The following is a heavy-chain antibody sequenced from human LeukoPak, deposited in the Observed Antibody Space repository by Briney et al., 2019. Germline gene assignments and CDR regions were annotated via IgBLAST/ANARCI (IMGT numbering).Heavy chain of an antibody. CDR2: ISYDGSNK. J-gene: IGHJ4*02. Sequence: PGGSLRLSCAASGFTFSSYAMHWVRQAPGKGLEWVAVISYDGSNKYYADSVKGRFTISRDNSKNTLYLQMNSLRAEDTAVYYCAREVGWFGVYYFDYWGQGTLVTVSS. CDR1: GFTFSSYA. D-gene: IGHD3-10*01. V-gene: IGHV3-30-3*01. CDR3: AREVGWFGVYYFDY.